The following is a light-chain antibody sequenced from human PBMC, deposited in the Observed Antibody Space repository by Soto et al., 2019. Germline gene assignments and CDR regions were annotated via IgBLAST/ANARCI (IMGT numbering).Light chain of an antibody. J-gene: IGLJ2*01. CDR1: SSDVGGYNY. Sequence: QSVLTQPASVSGSPGQSITLSCTGTSSDVGGYNYVSWYQQHPGKAPKLMIYEVSNQPSGVSNRFSGSKSGNTASLTISGLQAEDEADYYCTSYTSNTAVVFGGGTKVTVL. CDR2: EVS. V-gene: IGLV2-14*01. CDR3: TSYTSNTAVV.